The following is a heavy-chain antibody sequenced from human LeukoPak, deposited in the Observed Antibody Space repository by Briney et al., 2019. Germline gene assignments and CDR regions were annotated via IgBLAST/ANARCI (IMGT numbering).Heavy chain of an antibody. V-gene: IGHV3-21*06. CDR2: ISRNSRYI. CDR1: GFSFSTYS. J-gene: IGHJ4*02. D-gene: IGHD6-13*01. CDR3: ARVAEAAAFDS. Sequence: GGSLRLSCAASGFSFSTYSMNWVRQAPGKGLEWVSSISRNSRYIYYADSMRGRFTISRDNAKNSLYLQMNSLKPEDTAVYYCARVAEAAAFDSWGQGTLVTVSS.